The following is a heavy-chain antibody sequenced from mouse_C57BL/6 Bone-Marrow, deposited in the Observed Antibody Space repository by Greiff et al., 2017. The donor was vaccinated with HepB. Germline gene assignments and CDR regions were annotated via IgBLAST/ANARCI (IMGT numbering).Heavy chain of an antibody. V-gene: IGHV1-61*01. J-gene: IGHJ1*03. CDR1: GYTFTSYW. CDR2: IYPSDSET. D-gene: IGHD1-1*01. CDR3: ARNYGSSYGFDV. Sequence: QVQLQQPGAELVRPGSSVKLSCKASGYTFTSYWMDWVKQRPGQGLEWIGNIYPSDSETHYNQKFKDKATLTVDKSSSTAYMQLSSLTSEDSAVYYCARNYGSSYGFDVWGTGTTVTVSS.